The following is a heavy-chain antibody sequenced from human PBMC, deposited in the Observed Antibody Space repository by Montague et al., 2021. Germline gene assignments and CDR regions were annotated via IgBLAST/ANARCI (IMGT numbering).Heavy chain of an antibody. CDR1: GGSISSHY. Sequence: SETLSLTCSLSGGSISSHYWNWIRQPAGKGLEFIGRIYVSGSTEYNPSLQGRVTMSVDTSNNHFSLKLSSVAAADTAMYYCARERDRYYYMDIWGKGSTITVSS. CDR2: IYVSGST. J-gene: IGHJ6*03. V-gene: IGHV4-4*07. CDR3: ARERDRYYYMDI.